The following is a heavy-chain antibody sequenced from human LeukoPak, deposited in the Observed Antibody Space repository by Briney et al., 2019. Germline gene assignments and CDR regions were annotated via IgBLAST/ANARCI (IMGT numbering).Heavy chain of an antibody. CDR3: AREQRSSSSSDYYYGMDV. Sequence: GGSLRLSCAASGFTVSSNYMSWVRQASGKGLEWVSVIYSGGSTYYADSVKGRFTISRDNSKSTLYLQMNSLRAEDTAVYYCAREQRSSSSSDYYYGMDVWGQGTTVTVSS. V-gene: IGHV3-66*01. CDR2: IYSGGST. D-gene: IGHD6-6*01. J-gene: IGHJ6*02. CDR1: GFTVSSNY.